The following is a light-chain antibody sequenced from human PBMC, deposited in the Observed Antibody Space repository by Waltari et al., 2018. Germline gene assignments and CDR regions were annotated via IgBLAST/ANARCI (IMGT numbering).Light chain of an antibody. CDR2: GAS. J-gene: IGKJ1*01. CDR3: QHYVRLPVT. CDR1: QSVSRA. Sequence: EIVLTQSPGRLSSSPGERVTPSCRASQSVSRALAWYQQKPCQAPRLLLFGASNRATGIPNRFSGSGSETDFSLTISRLEPEDFAVYYCQHYVRLPVTFGRGTKVEIK. V-gene: IGKV3-20*01.